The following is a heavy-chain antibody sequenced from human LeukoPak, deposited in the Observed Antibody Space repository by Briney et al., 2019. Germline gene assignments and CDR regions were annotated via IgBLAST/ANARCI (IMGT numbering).Heavy chain of an antibody. CDR1: GFAFSSYD. J-gene: IGHJ4*02. CDR2: IGSAGDT. CDR3: ATTVAGTRWALGY. V-gene: IGHV3-13*01. Sequence: GGSLRLSCAASGFAFSSYDMHWVRHAIGQGLEWVSAIGSAGDTYYPGSVKGRFTISRENAKNSLYLQMNSLRAGDTAVYYCATTVAGTRWALGYWGQGTLVTVSS. D-gene: IGHD6-19*01.